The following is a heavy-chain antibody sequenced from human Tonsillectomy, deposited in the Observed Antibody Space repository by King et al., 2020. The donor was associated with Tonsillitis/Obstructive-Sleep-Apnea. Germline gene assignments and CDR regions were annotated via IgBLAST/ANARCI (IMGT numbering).Heavy chain of an antibody. CDR3: AGDRADY. J-gene: IGHJ4*02. V-gene: IGHV3-64*01. Sequence: VQLVESGGGLVQPGGSLRLSCAASGFTFSSYAMHWVRQAPGKGLEYVSAISSNGGSTYYANSVKGRFTISRDNSKNTLYLQMGSLRAEDMAVYYCAGDRADYWGQGTLVTVSS. CDR2: ISSNGGST. CDR1: GFTFSSYA.